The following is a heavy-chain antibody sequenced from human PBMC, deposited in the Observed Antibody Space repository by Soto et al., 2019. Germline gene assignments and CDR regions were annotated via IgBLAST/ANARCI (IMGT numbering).Heavy chain of an antibody. J-gene: IGHJ5*01. CDR2: MNPNSGNT. V-gene: IGHV1-8*01. D-gene: IGHD6-13*01. CDR3: ARERAAAGSNWFAP. CDR1: GYTFTSYD. Sequence: ASVKVSCKASGYTFTSYDINWVRQATGQGLEWMGWMNPNSGNTGYAQKFQGRVTMTRNTSISTAYMELSSLRSEDTAVYYCARERAAAGSNWFAPWGQGTLVTSPQ.